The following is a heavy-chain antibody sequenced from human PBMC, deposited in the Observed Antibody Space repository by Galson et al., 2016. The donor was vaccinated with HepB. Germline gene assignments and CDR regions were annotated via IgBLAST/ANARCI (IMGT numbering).Heavy chain of an antibody. CDR3: AKDKYNGSYYHGRGSGLDV. CDR2: ISNNGGDT. V-gene: IGHV3-23*01. J-gene: IGHJ6*02. D-gene: IGHD1-26*01. CDR1: GFTSSIYA. Sequence: SLRLSCAASGFTSSIYAMSWVRQAPGKGLEWVSAISNNGGDTYYADSVKGRFTVSRDNSKNTLYLQMNSLRAEDTAVYHCAKDKYNGSYYHGRGSGLDVWGQGTTVIVSS.